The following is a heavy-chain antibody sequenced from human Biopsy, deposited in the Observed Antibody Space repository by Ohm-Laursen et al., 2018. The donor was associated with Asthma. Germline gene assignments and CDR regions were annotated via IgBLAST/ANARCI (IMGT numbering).Heavy chain of an antibody. CDR2: VNTGNGDT. Sequence: SVKVSCKASGHNFISFAIHWVRQAPGQRLEWMGWVNTGNGDTKYSQKFQGRVTITRDTSASTAYMELRSLRSEDTATYYCARTYYDFLTGQVKDVFGAWGQGTMVTVSS. CDR1: GHNFISFA. CDR3: ARTYYDFLTGQVKDVFGA. J-gene: IGHJ3*01. D-gene: IGHD3-9*01. V-gene: IGHV1-3*04.